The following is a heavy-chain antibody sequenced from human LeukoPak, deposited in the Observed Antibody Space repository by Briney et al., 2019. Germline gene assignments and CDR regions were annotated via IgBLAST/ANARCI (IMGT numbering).Heavy chain of an antibody. CDR3: AREGGYDPLNYFDY. J-gene: IGHJ4*02. CDR2: ISYDGSNK. D-gene: IGHD5-12*01. Sequence: PGRSLRLCCAASGFTFSSYAMHWVRQAPGKGLEWVAVISYDGSNKYYADSVKGRFTISRDNSKNTLYLQMNSLRAEDTAVYYCAREGGYDPLNYFDYWGQGTLVTVSS. CDR1: GFTFSSYA. V-gene: IGHV3-30-3*01.